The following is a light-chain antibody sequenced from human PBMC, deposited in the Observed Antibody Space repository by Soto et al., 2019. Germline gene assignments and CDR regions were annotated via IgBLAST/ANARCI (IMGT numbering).Light chain of an antibody. CDR1: QGMSTY. Sequence: IQLTHSPSFLSASVGDTVTITCRASQGMSTYLAWYQQKPGKVPKLLIRSASTLQSGVPPRFSGGGSGTEFTLTISTLQPDDSGIYYCQQLNGYQLAFGGGTKVDIK. CDR3: QQLNGYQLA. J-gene: IGKJ4*01. CDR2: SAS. V-gene: IGKV1-9*01.